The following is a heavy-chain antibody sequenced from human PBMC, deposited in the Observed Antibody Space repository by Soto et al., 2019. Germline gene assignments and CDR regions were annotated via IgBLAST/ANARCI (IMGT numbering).Heavy chain of an antibody. D-gene: IGHD2-15*01. Sequence: QVQLVESGGGVVQPGRSLRLSCAASGFTFRTYAMHWVRQATGKGLECVAVISDDGGNQFYRDYVKGRFTISRDNSKNTPYLQINSLRYEDTAGYYCARGDREYLAVVLGVRPGEYGVDVWGQGTTVTVSS. CDR3: ARGDREYLAVVLGVRPGEYGVDV. V-gene: IGHV3-30-3*01. J-gene: IGHJ6*02. CDR2: ISDDGGNQ. CDR1: GFTFRTYA.